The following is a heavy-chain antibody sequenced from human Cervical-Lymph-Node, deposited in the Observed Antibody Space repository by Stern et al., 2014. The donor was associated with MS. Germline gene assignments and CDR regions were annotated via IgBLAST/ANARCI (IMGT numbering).Heavy chain of an antibody. V-gene: IGHV3-53*01. Sequence: VQLVESGGGLIQPGGSLRLSCAAPGFTVSNNYMSWVRHAPGKGLERVSLIYTYDSTYYAGSVKGRFTISRDSSKNKLFLQRNSLRAEDTAVYYCARAIFGVNTAAMAPDAFDTWGQGTMVTVSS. D-gene: IGHD3-3*01. CDR1: GFTVSNNY. CDR2: IYTYDST. J-gene: IGHJ3*02. CDR3: ARAIFGVNTAAMAPDAFDT.